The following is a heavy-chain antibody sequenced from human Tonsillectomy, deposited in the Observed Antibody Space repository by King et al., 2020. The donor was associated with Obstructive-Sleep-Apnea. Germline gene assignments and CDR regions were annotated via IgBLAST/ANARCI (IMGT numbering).Heavy chain of an antibody. CDR3: ARDRANWYFDL. D-gene: IGHD3-10*01. CDR2: ISYDGSDK. J-gene: IGHJ2*01. CDR1: GFSFSSYA. Sequence: VQLVESGGGVVQPGRSLRLSCAASGFSFSSYAMHWVRQAPGKGLEWVTVISYDGSDKYYADSVKGRFTISSDNSENTLYLQMNGLRAEDTAVYYCARDRANWYFDLWGRGTLVSVSS. V-gene: IGHV3-30*04.